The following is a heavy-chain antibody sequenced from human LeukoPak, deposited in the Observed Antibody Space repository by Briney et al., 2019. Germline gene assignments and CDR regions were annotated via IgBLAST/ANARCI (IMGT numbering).Heavy chain of an antibody. CDR2: MSYSGSST. J-gene: IGHJ4*02. CDR3: AKDRSSSFSGFLEY. V-gene: IGHV3-23*01. D-gene: IGHD6-6*01. CDR1: GFTFSIAW. Sequence: GSLRLSCAASGFTFSIAWMSWVRQAPGKGLEWVSAMSYSGSSTYYADSVKGRFTISRDNSKNTLYLQMNSLRAEDTAVYYCAKDRSSSFSGFLEYWGQGTLVTVSS.